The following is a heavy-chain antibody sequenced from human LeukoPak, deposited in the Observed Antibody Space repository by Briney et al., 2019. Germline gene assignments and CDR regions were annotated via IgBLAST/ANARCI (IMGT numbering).Heavy chain of an antibody. D-gene: IGHD2-21*01. J-gene: IGHJ5*02. CDR2: IFTTGST. V-gene: IGHV4-4*07. CDR1: GGSMRNSY. CDR3: ARDGVPLNTLFARPFNP. Sequence: SETLSLTCTVSGGSMRNSYWSWIRQPAGKGLEWVGRIFTTGSTNYNPSLKSRVTMSIDTSKNQFSLKMTSVTAADTAVYYCARDGVPLNTLFARPFNPWGQATLVTVSS.